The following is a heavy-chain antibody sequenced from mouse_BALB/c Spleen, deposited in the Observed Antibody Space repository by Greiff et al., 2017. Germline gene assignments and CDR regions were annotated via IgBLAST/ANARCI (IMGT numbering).Heavy chain of an antibody. Sequence: QVQLQQSGPELVKPGASVRISCKASGYTFTSYYIHWVKQRPGQGLEWIGWIYPGNVNTKYNEKFKGKATLTADKSSSTAYMQLSSLTSEDSAVYFCARSNYYGSSFDYWGQGTTLTVSS. J-gene: IGHJ2*01. CDR3: ARSNYYGSSFDY. CDR1: GYTFTSYY. CDR2: IYPGNVNT. V-gene: IGHV1S56*01. D-gene: IGHD1-1*01.